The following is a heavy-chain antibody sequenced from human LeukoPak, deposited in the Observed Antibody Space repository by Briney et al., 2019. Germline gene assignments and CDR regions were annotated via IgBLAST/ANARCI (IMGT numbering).Heavy chain of an antibody. D-gene: IGHD2-21*02. J-gene: IGHJ5*01. V-gene: IGHV3-23*01. CDR3: AKGGHPAVVTTRFDS. CDR1: GFTFDTYG. Sequence: GGSLRLSCAASGFTFDTYGMSWVRQAPGKGLEWVSSISGSGNYMYYKDSVKGRFTISRDNSKNTLLLQMNSLRAEDSAVYYYAKGGHPAVVTTRFDSRGQGTLVTVSS. CDR2: ISGSGNYM.